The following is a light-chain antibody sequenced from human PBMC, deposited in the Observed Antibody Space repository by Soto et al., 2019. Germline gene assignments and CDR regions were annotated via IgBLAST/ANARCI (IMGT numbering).Light chain of an antibody. CDR3: QQYGS. J-gene: IGKJ5*01. CDR1: QSVSSY. CDR2: DAS. V-gene: IGKV3-11*01. Sequence: EIVWPQSPCTLSLSPGERSTLSCRASQSVSSYLAWYQQKPGQAPRLLIYDASNRATDIPARFSGSGSGTDFTLTISSLEPEDFAVYYCQQYGSFGQGTRLEIK.